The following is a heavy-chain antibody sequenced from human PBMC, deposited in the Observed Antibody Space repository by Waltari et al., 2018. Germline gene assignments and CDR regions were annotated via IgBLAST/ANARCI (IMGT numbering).Heavy chain of an antibody. CDR1: GITLSGSD. CDR3: AKGGTILNWFDP. CDR2: IRGSSRNT. V-gene: IGHV3-23*04. D-gene: IGHD3-3*01. J-gene: IGHJ5*02. Sequence: EVQLVESGGGLVQPGGSLRLSCAASGITLSGSDMSWVSQPPGKGLEWVSTIRGSSRNTYYADSVRGRFTISRDSTKDTLYLQMNSLRAEDTALYYCAKGGTILNWFDPWGQGTLVTVSS.